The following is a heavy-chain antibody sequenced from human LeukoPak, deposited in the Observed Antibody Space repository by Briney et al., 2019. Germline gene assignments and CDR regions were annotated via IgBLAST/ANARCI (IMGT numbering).Heavy chain of an antibody. CDR2: ISAYNGNT. CDR3: ARGGPYCSSTSCYEPSFDY. V-gene: IGHV1-18*01. CDR1: GYTSTSYG. D-gene: IGHD2-2*01. Sequence: ASVKVSCKASGYTSTSYGISWVRQAPGQGLEWMGWISAYNGNTNYAQKLQGRVTMTTDTSTSTAYMELRSLRSDDTAVYYCARGGPYCSSTSCYEPSFDYWGQGTLVTVSS. J-gene: IGHJ4*02.